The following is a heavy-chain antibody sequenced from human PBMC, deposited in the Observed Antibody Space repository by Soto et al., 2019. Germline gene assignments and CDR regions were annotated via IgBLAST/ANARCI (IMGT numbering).Heavy chain of an antibody. J-gene: IGHJ3*02. V-gene: IGHV1-69*06. D-gene: IGHD3-22*01. CDR3: ARDQYYYDSSGYLGAFDI. CDR1: GGTFSSYA. CDR2: IIPIFGTA. Sequence: SVKVSCKASGGTFSSYAISWVRQAPGQGLEWMGGIIPIFGTANYAQKFQGRVTITADKSTSTAYMELSSLRSEDTAVYYCARDQYYYDSSGYLGAFDIWGQGTMVTVSS.